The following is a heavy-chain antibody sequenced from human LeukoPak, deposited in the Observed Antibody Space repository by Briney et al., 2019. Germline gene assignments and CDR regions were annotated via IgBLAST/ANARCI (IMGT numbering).Heavy chain of an antibody. D-gene: IGHD6-13*01. CDR3: ARAHYSSFDY. CDR1: GSTFRNYW. Sequence: GGSLRLSCAASGSTFRNYWMSWVRQAPGKGLEWVANIKEDGSEKHYVDSVKGRFTISRDNAKNSLYLQSLYLQMNSLRAEDTAVYYCARAHYSSFDYWGQGTLVTVSS. V-gene: IGHV3-7*01. CDR2: IKEDGSEK. J-gene: IGHJ4*02.